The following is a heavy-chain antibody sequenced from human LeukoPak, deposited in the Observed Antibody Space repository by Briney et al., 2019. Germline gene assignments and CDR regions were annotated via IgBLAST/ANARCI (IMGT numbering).Heavy chain of an antibody. D-gene: IGHD5-12*01. CDR3: AKETRGYPLYYYYGMDV. V-gene: IGHV3-30*18. CDR2: ISYDGSNK. CDR1: GFTFSSYG. J-gene: IGHJ6*02. Sequence: GRSLRLSCAASGFTFSSYGMHWVRQAPGKGLEWVAVISYDGSNKYYADPVKGRFTISRDNSKNTLYLQMNSLRAEDTAVYYCAKETRGYPLYYYYGMDVWGQGTTVTVSS.